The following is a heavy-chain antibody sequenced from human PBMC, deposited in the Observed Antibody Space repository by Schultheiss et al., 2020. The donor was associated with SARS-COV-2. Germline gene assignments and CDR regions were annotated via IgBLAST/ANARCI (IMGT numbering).Heavy chain of an antibody. D-gene: IGHD1-26*01. CDR1: GGSFSGYY. J-gene: IGHJ3*02. Sequence: SETLSLTCAVYGGSFSGYYWSWIRQPPGKGLEWIGYIYYSGSTYYNPSLKSRVTISVDTSKNQFSLKLRSVTAADTAVYYCARRSGRPNDPFDIWGRGTMVTVSS. CDR2: IYYSGST. V-gene: IGHV4-34*01. CDR3: ARRSGRPNDPFDI.